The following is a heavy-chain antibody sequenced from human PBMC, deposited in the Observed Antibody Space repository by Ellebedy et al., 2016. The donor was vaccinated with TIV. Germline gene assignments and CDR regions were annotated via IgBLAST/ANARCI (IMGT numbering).Heavy chain of an antibody. CDR1: GFTFSNYA. Sequence: GESLKISXSASGFTFSNYAMTWVRQAPGKGLQWVSAISGAGGTTHYGDSVKGRFTISRDNSKNTLYLQMNRLRAEDTDVYYCARDRLYYGSGSYYFDYWGQGTPVTVSS. D-gene: IGHD3-10*01. CDR2: ISGAGGTT. CDR3: ARDRLYYGSGSYYFDY. V-gene: IGHV3-23*01. J-gene: IGHJ4*02.